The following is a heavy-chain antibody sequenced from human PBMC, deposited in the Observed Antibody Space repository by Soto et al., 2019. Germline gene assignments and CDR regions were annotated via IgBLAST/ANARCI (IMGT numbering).Heavy chain of an antibody. Sequence: QVQLVQSGAEVKKPGASVKVSCKASGYTFTSYAMHWVRQAPGQRLEWMGWINAGNGNTKYSQQFQGRVTLTRDTTASTAYMELSRLRSEDTDVYYWARDTGLSSSWYYYYYYCRDVCGQGTTVTVSS. J-gene: IGHJ6*02. CDR3: ARDTGLSSSWYYYYYYCRDV. D-gene: IGHD6-13*01. CDR2: INAGNGNT. V-gene: IGHV1-3*01. CDR1: GYTFTSYA.